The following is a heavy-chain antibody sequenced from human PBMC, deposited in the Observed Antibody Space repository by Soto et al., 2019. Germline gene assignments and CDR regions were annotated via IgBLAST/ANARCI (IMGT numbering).Heavy chain of an antibody. CDR1: GYTFTGYY. D-gene: IGHD2-15*01. V-gene: IGHV1-2*04. CDR3: ARGLLLYYYYGMDG. Sequence: ASVKVSCKASGYTFTGYYMHWVRQAPGQGLEWMGWINPNSGGTNYAQKFQGWVTMTRDTSISTAYMELSRLRSDDTAVYYCARGLLLYYYYGMDGWGQGTTVTVSS. CDR2: INPNSGGT. J-gene: IGHJ6*02.